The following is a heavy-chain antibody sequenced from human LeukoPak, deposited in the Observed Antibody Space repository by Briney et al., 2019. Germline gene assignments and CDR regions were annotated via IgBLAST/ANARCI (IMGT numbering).Heavy chain of an antibody. D-gene: IGHD1-26*01. V-gene: IGHV4-59*01. CDR1: GGSISSYY. CDR2: IYYSGST. CDR3: ARVPSGATRAFDI. Sequence: SETLSLTCTVSGGSISSYYWSWIRQPPGKGLEWIGYIYYSGSTNYNPFLKSRVTISVDTSKNQFSLKLSSVTAADTAVYYCARVPSGATRAFDIWGQGTMVTVSS. J-gene: IGHJ3*02.